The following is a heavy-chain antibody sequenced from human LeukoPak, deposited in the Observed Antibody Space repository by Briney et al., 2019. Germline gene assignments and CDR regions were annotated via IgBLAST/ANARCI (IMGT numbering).Heavy chain of an antibody. CDR3: AKVLGYSSGRLEFDAFDI. D-gene: IGHD6-19*01. V-gene: IGHV3-23*01. CDR2: ISGSGIST. Sequence: GGSLRLSCAASGFTFSSYSMNWVRQAPGKGLEWVSGISGSGISTYYADSVKGRFTISRDNSKNTLYLQMNSLRAEDTAVYYCAKVLGYSSGRLEFDAFDIWGQGTMVTVSS. J-gene: IGHJ3*02. CDR1: GFTFSSYS.